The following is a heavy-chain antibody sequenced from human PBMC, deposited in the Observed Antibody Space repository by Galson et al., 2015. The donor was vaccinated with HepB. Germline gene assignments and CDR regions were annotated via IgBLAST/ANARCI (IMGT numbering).Heavy chain of an antibody. J-gene: IGHJ5*02. D-gene: IGHD4-17*01. CDR1: GFTFSSYS. CDR2: ISSSSSYV. CDR3: ARDPYGDSQYENWFDP. Sequence: SLRLSCAASGFTFSSYSMNWVRQAPGKGLEWVSSISSSSSYVYYADSVKGRFTISRDNAKNSLYLQMNSLRAEDTAVYYCARDPYGDSQYENWFDPWGQGTLVTVSS. V-gene: IGHV3-21*01.